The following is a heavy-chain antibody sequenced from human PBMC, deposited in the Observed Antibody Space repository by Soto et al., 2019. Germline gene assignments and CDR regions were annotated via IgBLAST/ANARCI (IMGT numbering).Heavy chain of an antibody. CDR2: MYHSGNT. CDR3: ARGEVGTTTDAFNI. D-gene: IGHD1-26*01. J-gene: IGHJ3*02. V-gene: IGHV4-30-2*01. CDR1: GGSISSGDYS. Sequence: SETLSLTCAVSGGSISSGDYSWSWIRQAPGKGLEWIGYMYHSGNTYYNPSLKSRVTISVDRSKNQLSLKLSSVAAADTAVYYCARGEVGTTTDAFNIWGQGTMVTVSS.